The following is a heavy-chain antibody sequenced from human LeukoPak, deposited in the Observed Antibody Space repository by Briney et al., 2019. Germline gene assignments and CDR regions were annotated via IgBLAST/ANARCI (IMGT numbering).Heavy chain of an antibody. CDR3: ARGPPYCSSISWFFEY. CDR2: IYYSGST. D-gene: IGHD2-2*01. J-gene: IGHJ4*02. V-gene: IGHV4-39*07. Sequence: PSETLSLTCTVSGGSISSSTYYWGWIRQPPGKGLEWIGSIYYSGSTYYNPSLKSRVTISVDTSKNQFSLKLSSVTAADTAVYYCARGPPYCSSISWFFEYWGQGTLVTVSS. CDR1: GGSISSSTYY.